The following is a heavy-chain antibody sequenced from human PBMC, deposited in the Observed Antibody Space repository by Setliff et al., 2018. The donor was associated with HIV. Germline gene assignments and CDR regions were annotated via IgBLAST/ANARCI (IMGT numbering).Heavy chain of an antibody. V-gene: IGHV5-51*01. CDR3: VRRVGGRGYYFDY. Sequence: PGEYLKISCQGSGFNFRTSWIGWVRQMPGKGLEWMGIIYPDDSETRYSPSFQGQVTMSADKSITTASLQWTSLKASDTAMYYCVRRVGGRGYYFDYWGQGTPVTVPQ. CDR2: IYPDDSET. CDR1: GFNFRTSW. J-gene: IGHJ4*02. D-gene: IGHD3-10*01.